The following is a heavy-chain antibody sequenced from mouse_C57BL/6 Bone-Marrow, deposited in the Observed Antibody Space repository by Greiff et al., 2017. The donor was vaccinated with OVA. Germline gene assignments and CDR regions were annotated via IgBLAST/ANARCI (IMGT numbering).Heavy chain of an antibody. V-gene: IGHV1-72*01. J-gene: IGHJ1*03. CDR2: IDPNRGGT. D-gene: IGHD2-5*01. CDR1: GYTFTSYW. CDR3: ANGYSNYGWYFDV. Sequence: VQLQQPGAELVKPGASVKLSCKASGYTFTSYWMHWVKQRPGRGLEWIGRIDPNRGGTKYNEKFKSKATLTVDKPSSTAYMQLSSLTSEDSAVYYCANGYSNYGWYFDVWGTGTTVTVSS.